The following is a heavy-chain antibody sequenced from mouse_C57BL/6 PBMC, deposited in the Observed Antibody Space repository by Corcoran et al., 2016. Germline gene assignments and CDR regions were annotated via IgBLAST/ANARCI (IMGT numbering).Heavy chain of an antibody. CDR3: ASEYPFAY. D-gene: IGHD2-10*02. CDR1: GYTFTDYY. V-gene: IGHV1-26*01. J-gene: IGHJ3*01. CDR2: INPNNGGT. Sequence: EVQLQQSGPELVKPGASVKISCKASGYTFTDYYMNWVKQSHGKSLEWIGDINPNNGGTSYNQKFKGKATLTVDKSSSTAYMELRSLTSEDSAVYYCASEYPFAYWGQGTLVTVSA.